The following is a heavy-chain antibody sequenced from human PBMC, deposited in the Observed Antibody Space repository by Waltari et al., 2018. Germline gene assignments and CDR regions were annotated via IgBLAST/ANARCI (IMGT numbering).Heavy chain of an antibody. V-gene: IGHV4-39*02. CDR2: IYYTGAT. D-gene: IGHD3-10*01. CDR3: AREDRGSGPFYKGDN. Sequence: QLQLQESGPGLVKPSETLSLTCTVSGGSIRSSSYYWGWIRQPPGKGLEWLGTIYYTGATKYDPSLQSRVSISVDTSKNQFSLSLSSVTAAETAVYYCAREDRGSGPFYKGDNWGQGTLVTVSS. CDR1: GGSIRSSSYY. J-gene: IGHJ4*02.